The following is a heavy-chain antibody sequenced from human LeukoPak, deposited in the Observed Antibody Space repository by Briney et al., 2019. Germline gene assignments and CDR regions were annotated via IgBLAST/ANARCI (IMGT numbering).Heavy chain of an antibody. CDR3: ARSIRAGYGLFDS. D-gene: IGHD5-18*01. CDR2: ISSDGGKT. V-gene: IGHV3-64*01. CDR1: GFTFSSYA. J-gene: IGHJ4*02. Sequence: GGSLRLSCSASGFTFSSYAMYWVRQAPGKGLEYVSAISSDGGKTYYANSVKGRFTISRDNSKNTLYLQMGTLRVEDMALYHCARSIRAGYGLFDSWGQGTLVTVSS.